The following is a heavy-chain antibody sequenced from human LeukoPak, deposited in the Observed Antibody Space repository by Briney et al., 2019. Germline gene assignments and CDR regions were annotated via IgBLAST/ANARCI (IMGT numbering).Heavy chain of an antibody. J-gene: IGHJ4*02. V-gene: IGHV4-4*07. Sequence: PSETLSLTCTVSGGSISSYYWSWIRQPAGKGREWIGRIYTSGSTNYNPSLKSRVTMSVVTSKNQFSLKLSSVTAADTAVYYCAREGIGSGWKSFDYWGQGTLVTVSS. D-gene: IGHD6-19*01. CDR1: GGSISSYY. CDR3: AREGIGSGWKSFDY. CDR2: IYTSGST.